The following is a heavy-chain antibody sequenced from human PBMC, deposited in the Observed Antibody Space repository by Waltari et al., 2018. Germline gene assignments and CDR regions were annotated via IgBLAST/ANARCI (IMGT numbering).Heavy chain of an antibody. CDR2: ISSSGSTI. CDR3: ARVVDFWSGYWDS. CDR1: GFTFSSYE. Sequence: EVQLVESGGGLVQPGGSLRLSCAASGFTFSSYEMTWVRQAPGKGLELVSYISSSGSTIYYADSVKGRFTISRDNAKNSLYLQMNSLRAEDTAVYYCARVVDFWSGYWDSWGQGTLVTVSS. D-gene: IGHD3-3*01. V-gene: IGHV3-48*03. J-gene: IGHJ4*02.